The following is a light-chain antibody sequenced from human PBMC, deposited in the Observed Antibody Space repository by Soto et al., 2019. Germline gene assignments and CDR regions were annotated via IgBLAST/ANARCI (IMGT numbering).Light chain of an antibody. CDR3: QQYRSSLIT. J-gene: IGKJ5*01. V-gene: IGKV3-20*01. Sequence: EIVLTQSPGTLSLSPGERATLSCRASQSVSSSYLAWYQQKPGQAPRLLIYGASSRATGIPDRFSGSGSGTDFTLTISRLEPEDFAVYYCQQYRSSLITLGQGTRLEIK. CDR1: QSVSSSY. CDR2: GAS.